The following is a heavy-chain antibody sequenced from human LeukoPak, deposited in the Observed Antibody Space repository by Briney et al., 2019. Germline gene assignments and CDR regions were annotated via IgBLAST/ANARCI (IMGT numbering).Heavy chain of an antibody. D-gene: IGHD5-12*01. V-gene: IGHV4-59*12. CDR3: ARDGYSGYDFLGYYYYMDV. Sequence: SETLSLSCTVSGGSISSYYWSWIRQPPGKGLEWIGYIYYSGSTNYNPSLKSRVTISVDTSKNQFSLKLSSVTAADTAVYYCARDGYSGYDFLGYYYYMDVWGKGTTVTVSS. J-gene: IGHJ6*03. CDR2: IYYSGST. CDR1: GGSISSYY.